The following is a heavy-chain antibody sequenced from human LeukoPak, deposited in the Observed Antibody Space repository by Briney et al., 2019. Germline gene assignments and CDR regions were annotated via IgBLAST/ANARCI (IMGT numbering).Heavy chain of an antibody. D-gene: IGHD1-26*01. CDR2: IYHSGST. Sequence: SETLSLTCAVSGGSISSGGYSWSWIRQPPGKGLEWIGYIYHSGSTYYNPSLKSRVTISVDRSKNQFSLKLSSVTAADTAVYYCARGPRGSYHDYWGQGTLVIVSS. CDR1: GGSISSGGYS. CDR3: ARGPRGSYHDY. V-gene: IGHV4-30-2*01. J-gene: IGHJ4*02.